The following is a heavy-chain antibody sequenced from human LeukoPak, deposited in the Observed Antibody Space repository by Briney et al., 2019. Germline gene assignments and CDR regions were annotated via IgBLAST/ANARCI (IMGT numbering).Heavy chain of an antibody. CDR2: MNPNSGNT. CDR3: ARIAAPGNRRLNF. CDR1: GYTFSTYG. Sequence: ASVKVSCKASGYTFSTYGISWVRQAPGQGPEWMGWMNPNSGNTGNAQKFQGRVTMTRNTSISTAYMELTSLTSEDTAVYFCARIAAPGNRRLNFWGQGTLVTVSS. D-gene: IGHD6-13*01. V-gene: IGHV1-8*02. J-gene: IGHJ4*02.